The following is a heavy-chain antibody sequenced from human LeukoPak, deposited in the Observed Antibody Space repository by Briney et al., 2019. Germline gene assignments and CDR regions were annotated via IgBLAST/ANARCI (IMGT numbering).Heavy chain of an antibody. CDR3: ARSTHPSGVRDTAMVSLAGY. J-gene: IGHJ4*02. Sequence: SETLSLTCTVSGGSISSGDYYWSWIRQPPGKGLEGIGYIYYSGSTYYNPSLKSRVTISVDTSKNQFSLKLSSVTAADTAVYYCARSTHPSGVRDTAMVSLAGYWGQGTLVTVSS. CDR1: GGSISSGDYY. D-gene: IGHD5-18*01. V-gene: IGHV4-30-4*08. CDR2: IYYSGST.